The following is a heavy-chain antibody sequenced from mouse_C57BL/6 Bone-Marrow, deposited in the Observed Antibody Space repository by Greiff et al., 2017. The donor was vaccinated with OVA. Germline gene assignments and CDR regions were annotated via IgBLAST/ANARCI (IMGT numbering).Heavy chain of an antibody. CDR2: IDPSDSYT. CDR1: GYTFTSYW. D-gene: IGHD2-2*01. Sequence: QVQLQQPGAELVKPGASVKLSCKASGYTFTSYWMQWVKQRPGQGLEWIGAIDPSDSYTNYNQKFKGKATLTVDTSSSTAYMQLSSLTSEDSAVYYGAGDYGYHCYFDVGGTGTTATVSA. CDR3: AGDYGYHCYFDV. J-gene: IGHJ1*03. V-gene: IGHV1-50*01.